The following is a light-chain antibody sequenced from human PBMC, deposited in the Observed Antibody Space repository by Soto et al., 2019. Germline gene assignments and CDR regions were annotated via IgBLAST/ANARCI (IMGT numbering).Light chain of an antibody. CDR3: FSFTNTSNHV. CDR1: SSDIGAYDY. V-gene: IGLV2-14*01. Sequence: SALTQPASLSGSPGQSITISCTGTSSDIGAYDYVSWFQQHPGKAPKLMISEVNNRPSGVSNRFSGSKSGNTAYLTISGLQVEDEAEYFCFSFTNTSNHVLGNGTKVT. J-gene: IGLJ1*01. CDR2: EVN.